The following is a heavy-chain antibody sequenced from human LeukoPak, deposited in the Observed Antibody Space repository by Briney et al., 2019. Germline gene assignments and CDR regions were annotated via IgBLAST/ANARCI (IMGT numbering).Heavy chain of an antibody. V-gene: IGHV3-33*01. CDR2: IWYDGSNK. Sequence: GGSLRLSCAASGFTFSSYGMHWVRQAPGKGLEWVAVIWYDGSNKYYADSVKGRFTISRDNSKNTLYLQMNSLRAEDTAVYYCARDKGAAYCGGDCLSDYMDVWGKGTTVTVSS. CDR1: GFTFSSYG. J-gene: IGHJ6*03. CDR3: ARDKGAAYCGGDCLSDYMDV. D-gene: IGHD2-21*02.